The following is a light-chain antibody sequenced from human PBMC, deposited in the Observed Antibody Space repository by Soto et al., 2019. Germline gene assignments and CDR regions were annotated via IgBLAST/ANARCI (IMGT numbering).Light chain of an antibody. CDR1: QVLVSGY. J-gene: IGKJ2*01. V-gene: IGKV3-20*01. Sequence: EIVMTQSPGPLSLSPGERATISCRASQVLVSGYLAWYHQKSGQAPRLLIYGASSRATGIPDRFSGSGSGTVFTLSIRRLEREEFGVYFWQQFGSSFPQTVGQGTKLE. CDR3: QQFGSSFPQT. CDR2: GAS.